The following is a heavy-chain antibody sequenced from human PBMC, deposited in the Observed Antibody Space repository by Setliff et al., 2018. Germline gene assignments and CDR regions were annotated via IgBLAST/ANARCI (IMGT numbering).Heavy chain of an antibody. V-gene: IGHV3-30*02. CDR3: ARDQFRNSGGLYS. CDR2: IRYDGSEK. D-gene: IGHD1-7*01. CDR1: GITFSNYG. J-gene: IGHJ5*02. Sequence: GGSLRLSCATSGITFSNYGMQWVRQAPGKGLEWVALIRYDGSEKYYADSVLGRFTISRDNIKNTAFLQMNSLRSDDTAIYYCARDQFRNSGGLYSWGQGTLVTVSS.